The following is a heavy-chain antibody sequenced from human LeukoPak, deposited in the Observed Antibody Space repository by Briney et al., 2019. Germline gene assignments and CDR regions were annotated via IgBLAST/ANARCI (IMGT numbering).Heavy chain of an antibody. Sequence: GASVKVSCKASGYTFTSYAMNWVRQAPGQGLEWMGWINTNTGNPTYAQGFTGRFVFSLDTSVSTAYLQISSLKAEDTAVYYCASLIASIAAAEDAFDIWGQGTMVTVSS. J-gene: IGHJ3*02. CDR3: ASLIASIAAAEDAFDI. D-gene: IGHD6-13*01. V-gene: IGHV7-4-1*02. CDR2: INTNTGNP. CDR1: GYTFTSYA.